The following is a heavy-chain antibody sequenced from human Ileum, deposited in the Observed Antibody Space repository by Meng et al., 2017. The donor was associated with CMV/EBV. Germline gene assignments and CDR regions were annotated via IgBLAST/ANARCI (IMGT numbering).Heavy chain of an antibody. CDR3: MSPVESRN. CDR2: FSRGAEHFAP. J-gene: IGHJ4*01. CDR1: SFTLRGYN. Sequence: LGCAASSFTLRGYNIHWVRQASGKWLEWVGRFSRGAEHFAPAYASSLGHGFTVSRDDSKSTAYLQMLGLGTGDTTVYYCMSPVESRNWGHGTLVTVSS. V-gene: IGHV3-73*01.